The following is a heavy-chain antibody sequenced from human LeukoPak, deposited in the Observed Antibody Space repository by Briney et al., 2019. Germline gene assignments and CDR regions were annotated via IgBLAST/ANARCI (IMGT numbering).Heavy chain of an antibody. V-gene: IGHV4-31*03. CDR3: ASDNWNDEGAFDI. CDR1: GGSISSGGYY. Sequence: TSSETLSLTCTVSGGSISSGGYYWSWIRQHPGKGLEWIGYIYYSGSTYYNPSLKSRVTISVDTSKNQFSLKLSSVTAADTAVYYCASDNWNDEGAFDIWGQGTMVTVSS. D-gene: IGHD1-20*01. J-gene: IGHJ3*02. CDR2: IYYSGST.